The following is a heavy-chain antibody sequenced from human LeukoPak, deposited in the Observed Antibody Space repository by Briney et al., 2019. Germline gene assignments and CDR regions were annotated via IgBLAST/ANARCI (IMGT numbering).Heavy chain of an antibody. CDR1: GFTFSSYG. D-gene: IGHD3-10*01. J-gene: IGHJ4*02. CDR2: ISSSSYI. CDR3: ARDGRFGELSHFDY. Sequence: PGGSLRLSCAASGFTFSSYGMSWVRQAPGKGLEWVSSISSSSYIYYADSVKGRFTISRDNAKNSLYLQMNSLRAEDTAVYYCARDGRFGELSHFDYWGQGTLVTVSS. V-gene: IGHV3-21*01.